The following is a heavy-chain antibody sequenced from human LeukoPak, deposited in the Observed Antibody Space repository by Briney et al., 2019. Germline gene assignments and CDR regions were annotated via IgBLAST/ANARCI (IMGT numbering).Heavy chain of an antibody. CDR1: GYTFTNYG. CDR2: ISAYTGNT. CDR3: ARDSPQRSSDY. V-gene: IGHV1-18*01. Sequence: ASVTVSCKASGYTFTNYGITWVRQAPGQGLEWMGWISAYTGNTNYAQKFQGRVTMTTDTSTSTTYMELRSLRSDDTAVYYCARDSPQRSSDYWGQGTLVTVSS. D-gene: IGHD1-26*01. J-gene: IGHJ4*02.